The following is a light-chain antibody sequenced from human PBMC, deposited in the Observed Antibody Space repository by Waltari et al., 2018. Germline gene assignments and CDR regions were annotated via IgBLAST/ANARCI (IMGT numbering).Light chain of an antibody. Sequence: ESVLTQSPGTLSLSPGESATLSCRASQSVTRYLAWYQQKHGLAPSLLIYDKSNRATGIPARFIGSGSGTDFSLTITSLESEDFAVYYCQQRANWPLTFGGGTKVEIK. J-gene: IGKJ4*01. CDR1: QSVTRY. V-gene: IGKV3-11*01. CDR3: QQRANWPLT. CDR2: DKS.